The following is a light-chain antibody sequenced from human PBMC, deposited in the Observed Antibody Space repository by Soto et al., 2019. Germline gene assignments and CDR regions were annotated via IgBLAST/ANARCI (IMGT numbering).Light chain of an antibody. J-gene: IGKJ1*01. CDR2: KAS. V-gene: IGKV1-5*03. CDR1: QSISSW. CDR3: QHYNNYLWT. Sequence: DIQMTQSPSTLSASVGDRVTITCRASQSISSWLAWYQQKPGKAPKLLIYKASSLESGAPSRFSGSGSGTQVTLTISSLQPDDFATYYCQHYNNYLWTFGQGTKVEIK.